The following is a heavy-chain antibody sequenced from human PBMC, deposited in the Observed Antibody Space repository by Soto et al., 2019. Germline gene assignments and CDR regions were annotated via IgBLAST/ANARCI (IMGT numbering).Heavy chain of an antibody. CDR1: GGSFSSGGYY. D-gene: IGHD2-15*01. Sequence: QVQLQESGPGLVKPSQPLSLTCTVSGGSFSSGGYYWSWIRQHPGKGLEWIGYISYSGSTYYNPSLKSRVTISVDTSKNQFSLKPSSVTAADTAVYYCARDLSPGGGFDYWGQGTLVTVSS. CDR3: ARDLSPGGGFDY. CDR2: ISYSGST. J-gene: IGHJ4*02. V-gene: IGHV4-31*03.